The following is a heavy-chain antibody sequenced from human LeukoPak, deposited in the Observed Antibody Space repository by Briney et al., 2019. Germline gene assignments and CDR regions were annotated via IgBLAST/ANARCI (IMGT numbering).Heavy chain of an antibody. J-gene: IGHJ4*02. Sequence: PGGSLRLSCAASGFTFSSYWMNWVCQAPGKGLEWVANIRQDGSEKYYVDSVKGRFTISRDNAKNSLYLQMNSLRAEDTAVYYCARDLVGIGNSFEYWGQGTLATVSS. CDR3: ARDLVGIGNSFEY. V-gene: IGHV3-7*01. CDR1: GFTFSSYW. CDR2: IRQDGSEK. D-gene: IGHD1-26*01.